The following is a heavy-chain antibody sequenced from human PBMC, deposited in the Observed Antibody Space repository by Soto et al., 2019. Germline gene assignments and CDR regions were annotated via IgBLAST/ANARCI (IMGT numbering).Heavy chain of an antibody. D-gene: IGHD3-16*01. CDR1: NGSTSSRSFY. CDR2: IFYSEST. J-gene: IGHJ4*02. CDR3: VFHEEGAFDY. V-gene: IGHV4-39*01. Sequence: SETLSLTCTVPNGSTSSRSFYWGWIRQHPGKGLEWIGHIFYSESTFYNPSLSSRVTISVNTSEKQFFLNLRAVTAADTAMYYCVFHEEGAFDYWDQGTLVTVSS.